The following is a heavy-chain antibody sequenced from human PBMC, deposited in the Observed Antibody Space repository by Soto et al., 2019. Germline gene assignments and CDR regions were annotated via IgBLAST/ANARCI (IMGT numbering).Heavy chain of an antibody. J-gene: IGHJ5*02. CDR1: GYTFTSFG. CDR3: AXGRSGGSRYTRYNWFDP. D-gene: IGHD2-15*01. V-gene: IGHV1-8*01. CDR2: MNPNSGNT. Sequence: GCGNVSCKASGYTFTSFGINGVLQATGQGLEWMGWMNPNSGNTGYAQKFQGRVTMTRNTSISTAYMELSSLRSEDTAVYYCAXGRSGGSRYTRYNWFDPWGQGTLVTVSS.